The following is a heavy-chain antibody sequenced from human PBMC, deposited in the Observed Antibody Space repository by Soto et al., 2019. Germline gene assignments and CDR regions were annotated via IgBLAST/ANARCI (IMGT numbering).Heavy chain of an antibody. CDR3: ARHRHDYESSGLGFDY. J-gene: IGHJ4*02. CDR2: IYYSGST. Sequence: QLLESGPGLVKPSETLSLTCTVSGGSISSSSYYWGWIRQPPGKGLEWIGSIYYSGSTYYNPSLKSRVTISVDTSKNQSSLKLSSVTAADTAVYYCARHRHDYESSGLGFDYWGQGTLVTVSS. CDR1: GGSISSSSYY. V-gene: IGHV4-39*01. D-gene: IGHD3-22*01.